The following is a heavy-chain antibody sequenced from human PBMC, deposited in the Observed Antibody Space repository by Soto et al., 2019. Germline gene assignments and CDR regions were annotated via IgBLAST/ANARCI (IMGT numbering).Heavy chain of an antibody. Sequence: ASVKVSFKASGYTFTSYAMHWLRQAPGQRLEWMGWINAGNGNTKYSQKFQGRVTITRDTSASTAYMELSSLRSEDTAVYYCARTGALIAVADYWGQGTLVTVSS. V-gene: IGHV1-3*01. CDR1: GYTFTSYA. D-gene: IGHD6-19*01. J-gene: IGHJ4*02. CDR3: ARTGALIAVADY. CDR2: INAGNGNT.